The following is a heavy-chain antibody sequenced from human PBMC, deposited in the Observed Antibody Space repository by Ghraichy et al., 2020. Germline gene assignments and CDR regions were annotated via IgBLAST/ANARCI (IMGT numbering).Heavy chain of an antibody. D-gene: IGHD2-2*02. CDR3: AREGYCSSTSCYTRYYYYYYGMDV. J-gene: IGHJ6*02. CDR2: ISAYNGNT. CDR1: GYTFTSYG. Sequence: ASVKVSCKASGYTFTSYGISWVRQAPGQGLEWMGWISAYNGNTNYAQKLQVRVTMTTDTSTSTAYMELRSLRSDDTAVYYCAREGYCSSTSCYTRYYYYYYGMDVWGQGTTVTVSS. V-gene: IGHV1-18*01.